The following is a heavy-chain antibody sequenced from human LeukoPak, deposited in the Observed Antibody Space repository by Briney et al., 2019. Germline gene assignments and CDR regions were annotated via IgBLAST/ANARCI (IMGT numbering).Heavy chain of an antibody. CDR2: INPNSGGT. J-gene: IGHJ1*01. CDR3: ARASYDCSDYEYFQH. D-gene: IGHD3-22*01. Sequence: ASVKVSCKASGYTFTGYYMHWVRQAPGQGLEWMGWINPNSGGTNYAQKFEARVTMNRDTSISTAYMELSRLRSDDTAVYYCARASYDCSDYEYFQHWGQGTLVTVSS. CDR1: GYTFTGYY. V-gene: IGHV1-2*02.